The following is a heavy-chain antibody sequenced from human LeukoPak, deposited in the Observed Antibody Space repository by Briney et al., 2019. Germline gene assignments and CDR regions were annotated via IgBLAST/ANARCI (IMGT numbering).Heavy chain of an antibody. D-gene: IGHD5-18*01. CDR2: IKYDEIEK. J-gene: IGHJ4*02. V-gene: IGHV3-7*03. CDR1: GFIFSSYW. CDR3: ARDTGALVTHFDY. Sequence: GGSLRLSCAASGFIFSSYWMSWVRQAPGKGLEWVANIKYDEIEKYHVDSVKGRFTISRDNAKNSVYLQMNSLRAEDTAVYYCARDTGALVTHFDYWGRGTLVTVSS.